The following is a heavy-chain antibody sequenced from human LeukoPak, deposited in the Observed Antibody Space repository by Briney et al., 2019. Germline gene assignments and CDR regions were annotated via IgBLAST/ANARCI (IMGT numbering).Heavy chain of an antibody. Sequence: SETLSLTCTVSGGSLSSYYWSWIRQPPGRGLEWIGYFHDSGSTKYNPSLKSRITIAVGTSNNQFSLKLTSVTAADTAVYYCAGTSSWRKYNYYYMDVWGKGTTLTVSS. CDR1: GGSLSSYY. J-gene: IGHJ6*03. CDR3: AGTSSWRKYNYYYMDV. D-gene: IGHD6-13*01. CDR2: FHDSGST. V-gene: IGHV4-59*08.